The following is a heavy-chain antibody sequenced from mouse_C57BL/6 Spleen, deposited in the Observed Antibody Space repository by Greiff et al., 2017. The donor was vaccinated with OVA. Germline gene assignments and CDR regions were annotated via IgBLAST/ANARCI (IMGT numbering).Heavy chain of an antibody. CDR1: GYAFSSYW. Sequence: VQLQQSGAELVKPGASVKISCKASGYAFSSYWMHWVKQRPGQGLEWIGQIYPGDGDTNYNGKFKGKATLTADKSSSTAYMPLSSLTSEDSAFDVRARRVYYDYGAWFAYWGQGTLVTVSA. V-gene: IGHV1-80*01. J-gene: IGHJ3*01. CDR3: ARRVYYDYGAWFAY. CDR2: IYPGDGDT. D-gene: IGHD2-4*01.